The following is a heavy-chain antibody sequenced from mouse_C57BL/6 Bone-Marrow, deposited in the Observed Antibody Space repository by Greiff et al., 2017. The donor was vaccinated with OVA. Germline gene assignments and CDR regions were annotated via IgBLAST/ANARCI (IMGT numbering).Heavy chain of an antibody. D-gene: IGHD1-1*01. Sequence: QVQLQQSGPELVKPGASVKISCKASGYSFTSYYIHWVKQRPGQGLEWIGWIYPGSGNTKYNEKFKGKATLTADTSSSTAYMQLSSLTSEDSAVYYCSNYNGSSYSFDYWGQGTTRTVSS. J-gene: IGHJ2*01. CDR1: GYSFTSYY. V-gene: IGHV1-66*01. CDR3: SNYNGSSYSFDY. CDR2: IYPGSGNT.